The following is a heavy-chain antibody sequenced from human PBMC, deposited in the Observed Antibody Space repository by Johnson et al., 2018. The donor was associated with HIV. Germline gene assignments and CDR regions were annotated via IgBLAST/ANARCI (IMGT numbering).Heavy chain of an antibody. CDR3: AKDMSFRDDAFDI. CDR2: IYSGGST. V-gene: IGHV3-53*01. Sequence: VQLVESGGGVVQPGGSLRLSCAASGFTVSGNYMNWVRQAPGKGLEWVSVIYSGGSTYYADSVKGRFTISRDNSKNTLYLQMNSLRVEDTAVYYCAKDMSFRDDAFDIWGQGTMVTVSS. CDR1: GFTVSGNY. D-gene: IGHD3/OR15-3a*01. J-gene: IGHJ3*02.